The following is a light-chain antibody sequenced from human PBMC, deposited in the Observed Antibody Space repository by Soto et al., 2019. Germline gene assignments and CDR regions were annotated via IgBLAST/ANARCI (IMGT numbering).Light chain of an antibody. CDR2: DASN. CDR3: QQYNSYIT. J-gene: IGKJ4*01. Sequence: EIQMTQSPATLSASVGDRITITCRASQSISNWLAWYQQKPGKAPKLLIYDASNSLVGGLQSRFSGSGSGTEFTLTITNLQPDDFATYDCQQYNSYITFGGGTKVDIK. CDR1: QSISNW. V-gene: IGKV1-5*01.